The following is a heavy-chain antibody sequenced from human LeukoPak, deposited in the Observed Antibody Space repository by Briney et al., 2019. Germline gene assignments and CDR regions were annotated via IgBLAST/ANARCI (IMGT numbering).Heavy chain of an antibody. V-gene: IGHV4-39*01. CDR1: GGSISSSSYY. Sequence: PSETLSLTCTVSGGSISSSSYYWGWIRQPPGKGLEWIGSIYYSGSTYYNPSLKSRVTISVDTSKNQFSLKLSSVTAADTAVYYCARLLIAGATGGSACDIWGQGTMVTVSS. D-gene: IGHD1-14*01. CDR3: ARLLIAGATGGSACDI. CDR2: IYYSGST. J-gene: IGHJ3*02.